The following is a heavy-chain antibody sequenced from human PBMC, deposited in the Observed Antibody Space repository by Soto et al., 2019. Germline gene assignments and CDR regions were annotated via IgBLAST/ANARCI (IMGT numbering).Heavy chain of an antibody. Sequence: SETLSLTCTVSGGSISSYYWSWIRQPPGKGLEWIGYIYYSGSTNYNPSLKSRVTISVDTSKNQFSLKLSSVTAADTAVYYCARSKKNYSYGYGSYYYGMDVWGQGTTVTVSS. J-gene: IGHJ6*02. CDR2: IYYSGST. V-gene: IGHV4-59*01. CDR3: ARSKKNYSYGYGSYYYGMDV. CDR1: GGSISSYY. D-gene: IGHD5-18*01.